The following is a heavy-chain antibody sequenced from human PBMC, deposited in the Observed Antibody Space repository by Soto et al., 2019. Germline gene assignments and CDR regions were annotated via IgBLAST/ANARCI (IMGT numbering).Heavy chain of an antibody. J-gene: IGHJ4*02. CDR3: ARGELEDLDYSNFVLRFH. V-gene: IGHV3-74*01. CDR1: GFTFSSYW. Sequence: GGSLRLSCAASGFTFSSYWMHWVRQAPGKGLVWVSRINSDGSSTSYADSVKGRFTISRDNAKNTLYLQMNSLRAEDTAVYYCARGELEDLDYSNFVLRFHWGQGTLVTVSS. CDR2: INSDGSST. D-gene: IGHD4-4*01.